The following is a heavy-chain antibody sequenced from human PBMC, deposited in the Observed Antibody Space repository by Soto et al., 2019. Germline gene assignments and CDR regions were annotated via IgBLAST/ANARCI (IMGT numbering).Heavy chain of an antibody. CDR2: MSSDGTNK. Sequence: GGSLRLSCAGSGLTFPTYAFHWVRQAPGKGLEWLAVMSSDGTNKYYADSVKGRFTISRDNSKNTLYLQMNSLRAEDTAVYYCARDHYDFWSGFYYYYGMDVWGQGTTVTVSS. V-gene: IGHV3-30-3*01. CDR3: ARDHYDFWSGFYYYYGMDV. J-gene: IGHJ6*02. D-gene: IGHD3-3*01. CDR1: GLTFPTYA.